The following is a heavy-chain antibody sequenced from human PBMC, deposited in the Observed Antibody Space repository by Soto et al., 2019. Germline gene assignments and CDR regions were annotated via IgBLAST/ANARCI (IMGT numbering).Heavy chain of an antibody. V-gene: IGHV3-23*01. CDR2: ISGSGGDT. D-gene: IGHD2-15*01. Sequence: EVQLLESGGGLIQPGGSLRVSCAASGFTFSSFVMTWVRQAPGKGLECVSSISGSGGDTYYADSVKGRSTISRDNSKNTLYLQMNSLRAEDTAVYYCAKGLADCSGASCFDWGQGTLVTVSS. CDR1: GFTFSSFV. J-gene: IGHJ4*02. CDR3: AKGLADCSGASCFD.